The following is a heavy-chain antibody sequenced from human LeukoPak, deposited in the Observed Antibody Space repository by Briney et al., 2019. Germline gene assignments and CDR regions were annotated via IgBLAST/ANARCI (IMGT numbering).Heavy chain of an antibody. CDR3: ARVGNGRSWDY. CDR2: ISLGNSTM. V-gene: IGHV3-48*02. Sequence: PGGSPRLSSAASGFTLSSFTMNCARAVPGTGLEWISYISLGNSTMFYAQSVKGRFTISRDNAKNSLYLQMNSLRDDDTAVYYCARVGNGRSWDYWGQGTLVSVSS. CDR1: GFTLSSFT. D-gene: IGHD2-15*01. J-gene: IGHJ4*02.